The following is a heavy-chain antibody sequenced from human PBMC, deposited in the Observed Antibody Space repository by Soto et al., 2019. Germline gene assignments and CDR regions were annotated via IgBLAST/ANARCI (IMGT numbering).Heavy chain of an antibody. V-gene: IGHV4-34*01. CDR2: INDSGST. J-gene: IGHJ4*02. CDR3: ARGFSH. Sequence: QVQLQQWGAGLLKPSETLSLTCVVYGGSFSLYYWSWLRQPPGKGLEWIGEINDSGSTNYNPSLKSRVTISIDTSKNQFDLKLRSVTAADTAVYFCARGFSHWGQGTLVTVSS. CDR1: GGSFSLYY.